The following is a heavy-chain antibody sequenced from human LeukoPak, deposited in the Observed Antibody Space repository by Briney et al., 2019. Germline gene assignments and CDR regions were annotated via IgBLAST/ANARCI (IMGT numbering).Heavy chain of an antibody. CDR3: ASVTSGSYYVPSSY. D-gene: IGHD1-26*01. CDR2: ISYDGSNK. J-gene: IGHJ4*02. V-gene: IGHV3-30-3*01. CDR1: GFTFSSYA. Sequence: GGSLRLSCAASGFTFSSYAMHWVRQAPGKGLEWVAVISYDGSNKYYADSVKGRFTISRDNSKNTLYLQMNSLRAEDTAEYYCASVTSGSYYVPSSYWGQGTLVTVSS.